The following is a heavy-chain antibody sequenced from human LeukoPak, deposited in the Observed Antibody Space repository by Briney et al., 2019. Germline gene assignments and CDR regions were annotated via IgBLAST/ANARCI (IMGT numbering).Heavy chain of an antibody. V-gene: IGHV4-4*07. J-gene: IGHJ4*02. D-gene: IGHD2-2*01. CDR1: GGSISSYY. CDR3: ARVARCTSCFDVDY. CDR2: IYTSGST. Sequence: SETLSLTCTVSGGSISSYYWSWIRQPAGKGLEWIGRIYTSGSTYYNPPLKSRVTISVDTSKNQFSLTLSSVTAADTAVYYCARVARCTSCFDVDYWGQGTLVTVSS.